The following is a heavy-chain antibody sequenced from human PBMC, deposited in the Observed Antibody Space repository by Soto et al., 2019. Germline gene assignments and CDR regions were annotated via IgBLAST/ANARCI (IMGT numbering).Heavy chain of an antibody. D-gene: IGHD5-18*01. CDR3: AKLGGGYIFGPYLDF. CDR2: INTGNGNT. J-gene: IGHJ4*02. V-gene: IGHV1-3*04. CDR1: GYTFTLYT. Sequence: QVQIVQSGAEVKKPGASVKVSCKTSGYTFTLYTIHWVRQAPGQRLEWMGWINTGNGNTKYSQRFQGRLTMSRDTSASTAYMELSSLPSEDTAVYYCAKLGGGYIFGPYLDFWGQGTLVTVSS.